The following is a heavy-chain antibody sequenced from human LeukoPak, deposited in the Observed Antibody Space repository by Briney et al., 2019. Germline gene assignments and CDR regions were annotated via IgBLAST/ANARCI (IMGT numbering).Heavy chain of an antibody. V-gene: IGHV4-59*01. CDR1: GGSISSYY. J-gene: IGHJ3*02. CDR3: ARGVEEAFDI. Sequence: SETLSLTCTVSGGSISSYYWSWIRQPPGKGLEWIGYIYYIGSTNYNPSLKSRVTISVDTSKNQFSLKLSSVTAADTAVYYCARGVEEAFDIWGQGTMVTVSS. CDR2: IYYIGST. D-gene: IGHD1-1*01.